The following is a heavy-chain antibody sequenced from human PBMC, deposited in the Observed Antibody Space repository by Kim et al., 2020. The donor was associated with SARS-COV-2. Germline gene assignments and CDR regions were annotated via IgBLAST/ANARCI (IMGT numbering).Heavy chain of an antibody. Sequence: SETLSLTCTVSGGSVSSGSYYWSWIRQPPGKGLEWIGYIYYSGSTNYNPSLKSRVTISVDTSKNQFSLKLSSVTAADTAVYYCARAQGSPAPAFDIWGQG. V-gene: IGHV4-61*01. CDR3: ARAQGSPAPAFDI. CDR2: IYYSGST. CDR1: GGSVSSGSYY. J-gene: IGHJ3*02. D-gene: IGHD3-10*01.